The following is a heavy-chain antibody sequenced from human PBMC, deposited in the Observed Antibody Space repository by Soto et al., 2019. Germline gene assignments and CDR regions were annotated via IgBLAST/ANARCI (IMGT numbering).Heavy chain of an antibody. CDR3: VRGSVYNWRGDF. Sequence: EVQLVVSGRLNSAWGSLRLSCAASGFTFSNYWMHWVRQAPGKGLVWVSRINGDGSTTSYADSVKGRFTISRDNAKNTLSLQMNSLRAEDTAVYYCVRGSVYNWRGDFWGQGTLVTVSS. J-gene: IGHJ4*02. CDR1: GFTFSNYW. V-gene: IGHV3-74*01. D-gene: IGHD1-20*01. CDR2: INGDGSTT.